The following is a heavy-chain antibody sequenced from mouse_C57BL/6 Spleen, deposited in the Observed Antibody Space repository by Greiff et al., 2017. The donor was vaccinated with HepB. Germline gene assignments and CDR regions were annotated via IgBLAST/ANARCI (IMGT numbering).Heavy chain of an antibody. J-gene: IGHJ4*01. CDR1: GFSLTSYG. Sequence: VKLLESGPGLVAPSQSLSITCTVSGFSLTSYGVDWVRQSPGKGLEWLGVIWGVGSTNYNSALKSRLSISKDNSKSQVFLKMNSLQTDDTAMYYCARDHDGSLAMDYWGQGTSVTVSS. D-gene: IGHD2-12*01. CDR2: IWGVGST. V-gene: IGHV2-6*01. CDR3: ARDHDGSLAMDY.